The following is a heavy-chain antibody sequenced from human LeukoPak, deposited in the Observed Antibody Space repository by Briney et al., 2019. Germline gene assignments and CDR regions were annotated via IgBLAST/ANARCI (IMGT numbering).Heavy chain of an antibody. CDR2: IHRSGST. J-gene: IGHJ4*02. Sequence: SETLSLTCTVSPDSTTSNFWSWVRQPPGKGLEWIGEIHRSGSTNYNPSLQSPVTISIDRSKNQIALELSSVTAADTAVYYCAREIVGGFNPGAYWGQGTLVTVSS. CDR3: AREIVGGFNPGAY. V-gene: IGHV4-4*02. D-gene: IGHD1-14*01. CDR1: PDSTTSNF.